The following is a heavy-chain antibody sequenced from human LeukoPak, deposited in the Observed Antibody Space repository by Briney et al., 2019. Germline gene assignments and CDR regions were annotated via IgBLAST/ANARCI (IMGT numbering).Heavy chain of an antibody. CDR3: AREMEIAGTSDY. J-gene: IGHJ4*02. CDR2: ISAYNGNT. V-gene: IGHV1-18*01. Sequence: ASVKVSCKASGYTFTSYGISWVRQAPGQGLEWMGWISAYNGNTNYAQKLQGRVTMTTDTSTSTAYMELRSLGSDDTAVYYCAREMEIAGTSDYWGQGTLVTVSS. CDR1: GYTFTSYG. D-gene: IGHD6-13*01.